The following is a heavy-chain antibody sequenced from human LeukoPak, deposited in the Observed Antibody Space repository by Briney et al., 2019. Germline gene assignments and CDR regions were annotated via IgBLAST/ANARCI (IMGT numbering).Heavy chain of an antibody. D-gene: IGHD3-9*01. CDR3: ARERRHFDWLLPRDAFDI. V-gene: IGHV4-34*01. CDR1: GGSFSGYY. Sequence: PSETLSLTCAVYGGSFSGYYWSWIRRPPGKGLEWIGEINHSGSTNYNPSLKSRVTISLDTSKNQFSLKLSSVTAWDTALYYCARERRHFDWLLPRDAFDIWGQGTMVTVSS. CDR2: INHSGST. J-gene: IGHJ3*02.